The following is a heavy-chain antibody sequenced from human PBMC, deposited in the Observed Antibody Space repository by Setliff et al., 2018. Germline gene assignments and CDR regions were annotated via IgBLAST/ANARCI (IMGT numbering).Heavy chain of an antibody. D-gene: IGHD3-9*01. Sequence: SETLSLTCTVSGGSISNYYWTWIRQPPGKGLDWLGYIYTSGRIKYNPALKSRVTVSLDTSKNQFSLNLNSATAADTAVYYCARHARSFDSAWDVWGKGTTVTVSS. CDR3: ARHARSFDSAWDV. J-gene: IGHJ6*04. CDR1: GGSISNYY. CDR2: IYTSGRI. V-gene: IGHV4-4*08.